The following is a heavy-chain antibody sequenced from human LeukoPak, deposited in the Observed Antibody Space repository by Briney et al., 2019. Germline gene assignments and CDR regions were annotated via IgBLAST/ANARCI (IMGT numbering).Heavy chain of an antibody. D-gene: IGHD1-26*01. J-gene: IGHJ4*02. Sequence: ASVKVSCKASGGTFSSYAISWVRQAPGQGLEWMGGIIPIFGTANYAQKSQGRVTITADESTSTAYMELSSLRSEDTAVYYCARVSGGSYTLDYWGQGTLVTVSS. CDR1: GGTFSSYA. CDR3: ARVSGGSYTLDY. V-gene: IGHV1-69*13. CDR2: IIPIFGTA.